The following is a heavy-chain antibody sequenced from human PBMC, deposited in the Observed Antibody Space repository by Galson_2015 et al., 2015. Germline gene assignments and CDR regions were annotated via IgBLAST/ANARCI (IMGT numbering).Heavy chain of an antibody. V-gene: IGHV3-7*01. CDR3: ARGGSIWVYFDY. D-gene: IGHD6-13*01. J-gene: IGHJ4*02. CDR1: GFTFSTYC. CDR2: IKEDGSEK. Sequence: SLRLSCAASGFTFSTYCMGWVRQAPGKGLEWVANIKEDGSEKYYVDSVKGRFTISRDNAKNSLILQINSLRAEDTAVYYRARGGSIWVYFDYWGQGTLVTVSS.